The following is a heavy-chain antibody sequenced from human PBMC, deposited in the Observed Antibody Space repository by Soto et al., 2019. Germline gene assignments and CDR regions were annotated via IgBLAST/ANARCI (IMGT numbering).Heavy chain of an antibody. CDR1: ESTFSNYS. Sequence: PGGSLRLSCEASESTFSNYSMNWVRQAPGKGLEWVSYISSSGTNIYYAASVKGRFTISRDNAKNSLYLRMNSLKGEDTAMYYCARGTKGGSPPLWGQGTLVTVSS. J-gene: IGHJ4*02. CDR3: ARGTKGGSPPL. CDR2: ISSSGTNI. V-gene: IGHV3-48*01. D-gene: IGHD1-7*01.